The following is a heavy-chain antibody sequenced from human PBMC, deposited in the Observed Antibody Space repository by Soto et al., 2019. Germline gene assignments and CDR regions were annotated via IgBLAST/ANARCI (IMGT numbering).Heavy chain of an antibody. Sequence: GGSLRLSCAASGFTFSSYGMHWVRQAPGKGLEWVAVISYDGSNKYYADSVKGRFTISRDNSKNTLYPQMNSLRAEDTAVYYCAKGRQQLVLGTMDVWGQGTTVTVSS. CDR3: AKGRQQLVLGTMDV. CDR1: GFTFSSYG. D-gene: IGHD6-13*01. J-gene: IGHJ6*02. CDR2: ISYDGSNK. V-gene: IGHV3-30*18.